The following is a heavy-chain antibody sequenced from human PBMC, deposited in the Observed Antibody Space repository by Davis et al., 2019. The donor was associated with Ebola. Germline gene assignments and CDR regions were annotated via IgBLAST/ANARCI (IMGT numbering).Heavy chain of an antibody. CDR3: ARGGLRGGGMDV. J-gene: IGHJ6*02. D-gene: IGHD4-17*01. Sequence: GESLKISCAASGFTFSSYAMSWVRQAPGKGLEWVSAISGSGGSTYYADSVRGRFTISRDSSNSTLYLQMNSLRAEDTAVYYCARGGLRGGGMDVWGQGTTVTVSS. CDR2: ISGSGGST. CDR1: GFTFSSYA. V-gene: IGHV3-23*01.